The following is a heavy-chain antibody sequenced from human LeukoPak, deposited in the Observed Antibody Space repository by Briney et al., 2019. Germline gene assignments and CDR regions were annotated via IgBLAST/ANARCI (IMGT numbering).Heavy chain of an antibody. D-gene: IGHD2-2*01. J-gene: IGHJ6*02. V-gene: IGHV4-59*01. CDR3: ARADIVVVPAATDYYYYYGMDV. CDR2: IYYSGST. Sequence: SETLSLTCTVSGGXISSYYCSWIRQPPGKGLEWIGYIYYSGSTNYNPSLKSRVTISVDTSKNQFSLKLSSVTAADTAVYYCARADIVVVPAATDYYYYYGMDVWGQGTTVTVSS. CDR1: GGXISSYY.